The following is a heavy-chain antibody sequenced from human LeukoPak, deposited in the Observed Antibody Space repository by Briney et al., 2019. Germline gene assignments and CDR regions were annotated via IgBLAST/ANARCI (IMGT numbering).Heavy chain of an antibody. J-gene: IGHJ4*02. V-gene: IGHV3-23*01. CDR2: ISCSGGST. CDR3: ARDGYRYCSSTSCYAVL. CDR1: GFTFSSYA. D-gene: IGHD2-2*01. Sequence: GGSLRLSCAASGFTFSSYAMSGVRQAPGKGLEWVSSISCSGGSTYCADSVKGRFTISRDNSKNTLYLQMKSLRAEDTAVYYCARDGYRYCSSTSCYAVLWGQGTLVTVSS.